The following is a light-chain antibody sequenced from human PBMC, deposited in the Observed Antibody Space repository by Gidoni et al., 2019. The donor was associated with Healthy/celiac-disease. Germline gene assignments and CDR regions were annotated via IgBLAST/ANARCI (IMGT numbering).Light chain of an antibody. CDR3: QQYNSYSYT. CDR1: QSINSW. V-gene: IGKV1-5*03. CDR2: KAS. J-gene: IGKJ2*01. Sequence: DVQMTQSPSTLSASVGDRVTITCRASQSINSWLAWYQQRPGQAPRLLIYKASNLESGVPSRFSGSGSGTEFTLTISSLQPDDFATYYCQQYNSYSYTFGQGTKLEIK.